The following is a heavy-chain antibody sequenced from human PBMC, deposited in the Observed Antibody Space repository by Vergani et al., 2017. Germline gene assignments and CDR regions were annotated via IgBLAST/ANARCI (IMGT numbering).Heavy chain of an antibody. V-gene: IGHV5-10-1*03. CDR1: GYSFTSYW. Sequence: EVQLVQSGAEVRKPGESLRISCKGSGYSFTSYWINWVRQMPGKGLEWMGRIDPSDSFTNYSPSFQGHVTISADKSINTAYLPWSSLKASDTAIYYCARSTYDMLTGYYHPKDYWSQGTLVTVSS. J-gene: IGHJ4*02. D-gene: IGHD3-9*01. CDR2: IDPSDSFT. CDR3: ARSTYDMLTGYYHPKDY.